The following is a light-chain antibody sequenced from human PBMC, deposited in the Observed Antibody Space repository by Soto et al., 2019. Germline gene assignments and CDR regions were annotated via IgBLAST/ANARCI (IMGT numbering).Light chain of an antibody. Sequence: SYELTQPPSVSVSPGQTARITCSGDALPKQYAYWYQQKPGQAPVLVIYKDSERPSGITERFSGSSSGTTVTLTISGVQAEDEADYYCQSADSSGTYGVFGGGTQLTVL. V-gene: IGLV3-25*03. CDR1: ALPKQY. J-gene: IGLJ2*01. CDR2: KDS. CDR3: QSADSSGTYGV.